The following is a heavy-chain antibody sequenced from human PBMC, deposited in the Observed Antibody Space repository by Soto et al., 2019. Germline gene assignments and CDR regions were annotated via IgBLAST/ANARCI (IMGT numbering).Heavy chain of an antibody. V-gene: IGHV4-39*01. J-gene: IGHJ4*02. CDR2: IYYTGST. D-gene: IGHD4-17*01. Sequence: SDTLSLTCTVPGGSISSSSYSWGWIRQHPGKGLGWMGGIYYTGSTYYNPSLKSRVTISVVTSKNQFSLKLSSVTAADTAVYSCARHAGVKATVTFFSYWGQGTPVTVSS. CDR3: ARHAGVKATVTFFSY. CDR1: GGSISSSSYS.